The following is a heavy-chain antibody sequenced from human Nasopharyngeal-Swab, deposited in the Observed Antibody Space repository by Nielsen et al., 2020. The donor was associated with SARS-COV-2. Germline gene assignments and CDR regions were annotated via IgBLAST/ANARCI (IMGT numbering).Heavy chain of an antibody. Sequence: ASVQVSCKASGYTFTSYAMNWVRQAPGQGLEWMGWINTNTGNPTYAQGFTGRFVFSLDTSVSTAYLQISSLKAEDTAVYYCARDEPPQLWPTYGMDVWGQGTTVTVSS. CDR2: INTNTGNP. CDR1: GYTFTSYA. CDR3: ARDEPPQLWPTYGMDV. V-gene: IGHV7-4-1*02. D-gene: IGHD5-18*01. J-gene: IGHJ6*02.